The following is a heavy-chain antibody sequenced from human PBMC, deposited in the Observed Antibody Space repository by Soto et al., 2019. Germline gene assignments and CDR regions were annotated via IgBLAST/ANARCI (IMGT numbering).Heavy chain of an antibody. CDR3: ASITGPRVLQN. Sequence: SVKVSCKDSVGTFSSYAISWVRQAPGQGLEWMGGIIPIFGTANYAQKFQGRVTITADKSTSTAYMELSSLRSEDTAVYYCASITGPRVLQNWGQGTLVTVSS. V-gene: IGHV1-69*06. J-gene: IGHJ1*01. CDR2: IIPIFGTA. D-gene: IGHD1-20*01. CDR1: VGTFSSYA.